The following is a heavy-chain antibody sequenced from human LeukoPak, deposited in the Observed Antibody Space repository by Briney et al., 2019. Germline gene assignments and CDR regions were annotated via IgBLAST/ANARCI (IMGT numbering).Heavy chain of an antibody. CDR2: IWYDGSNR. V-gene: IGHV3-33*06. CDR3: AKVGSRIAAVVDWFDP. D-gene: IGHD6-13*01. CDR1: GFTFRNHG. Sequence: PGRSLRLSCAASGFTFRNHGMHWVRQAPGKGLEWVAVIWYDGSNRYYTDSVKGRFTISRDNSKNTLYLQMNSLRAEDTAVYYCAKVGSRIAAVVDWFDPWGQGTLVTVSS. J-gene: IGHJ5*02.